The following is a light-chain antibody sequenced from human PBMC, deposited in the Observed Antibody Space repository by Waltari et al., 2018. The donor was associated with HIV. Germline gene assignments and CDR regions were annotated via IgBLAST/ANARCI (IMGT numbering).Light chain of an antibody. Sequence: QSVLTQPPSASGTPGQRVTISCSGGSSNIGSNSVHWYQQLPGTAPRLLLYSTNQRPSRVPDRFSGSKYGTSASLAISGLQSEDEADYYCATWDDTLNGVIFGGGTKLTVL. CDR2: STN. CDR1: SSNIGSNS. V-gene: IGLV1-44*01. CDR3: ATWDDTLNGVI. J-gene: IGLJ2*01.